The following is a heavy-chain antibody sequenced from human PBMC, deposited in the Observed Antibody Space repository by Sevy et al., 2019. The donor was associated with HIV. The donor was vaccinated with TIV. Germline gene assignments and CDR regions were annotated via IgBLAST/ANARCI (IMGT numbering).Heavy chain of an antibody. CDR3: ATGDGNWFDP. CDR1: GGSISTYY. V-gene: IGHV4-59*01. D-gene: IGHD2-21*01. Sequence: SETVSLTCTVSGGSISTYYWSWIRQPPGKGLEYIGFIYYTGTTNYNPSLKSRVTISLDTSKNQFSLKLSSVTAADTAVYYCATGDGNWFDPWGQGTLVTVSS. J-gene: IGHJ5*02. CDR2: IYYTGTT.